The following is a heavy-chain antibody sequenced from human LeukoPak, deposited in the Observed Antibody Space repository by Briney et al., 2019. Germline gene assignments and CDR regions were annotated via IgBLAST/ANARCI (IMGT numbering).Heavy chain of an antibody. J-gene: IGHJ4*02. CDR3: AKGDSTGYYYHYGYYFDY. CDR1: RFTFSNYG. Sequence: PSGRSLRLSCAASRFTFSNYGMHWVRQAPGKGLEWVAVISYDGSKKYYADSVKGRFTISRDNSKNTLYLQMNSLRAEDTAVYYCAKGDSTGYYYHYGYYFDYWGQGTLVTVSS. V-gene: IGHV3-30*18. D-gene: IGHD3-22*01. CDR2: ISYDGSKK.